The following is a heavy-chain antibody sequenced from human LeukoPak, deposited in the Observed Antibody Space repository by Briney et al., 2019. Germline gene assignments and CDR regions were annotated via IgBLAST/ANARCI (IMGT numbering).Heavy chain of an antibody. CDR1: GFTFSTYS. CDR3: ARDLTAVTTAYFQH. D-gene: IGHD4-17*01. Sequence: PGESLRLSCAASGFTFSTYSMNWVRRAPGKGLEWVASISSSSTYKYYADSVKGRFIISRDNAKNSLYLQVNTLRAEDTAVYYCARDLTAVTTAYFQHWGQGTLVTVSS. V-gene: IGHV3-21*01. J-gene: IGHJ1*01. CDR2: ISSSSTYK.